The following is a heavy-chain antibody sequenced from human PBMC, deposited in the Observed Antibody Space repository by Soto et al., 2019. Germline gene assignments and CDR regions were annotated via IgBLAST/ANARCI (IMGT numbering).Heavy chain of an antibody. V-gene: IGHV4-59*08. D-gene: IGHD4-17*01. Sequence: QVQLQQSGPRLVKPSETLSLTCTVSSGPDRSHNWGWIRQPPGRGLEWIGYVYYTGDTAYNPSLRGRVNIYAEQSTNDISLTLNSVTAADTAVYYCVRQGIDYLHGLVDVWGQGTTVSVSS. CDR3: VRQGIDYLHGLVDV. J-gene: IGHJ6*02. CDR2: VYYTGDT. CDR1: SGPDRSHN.